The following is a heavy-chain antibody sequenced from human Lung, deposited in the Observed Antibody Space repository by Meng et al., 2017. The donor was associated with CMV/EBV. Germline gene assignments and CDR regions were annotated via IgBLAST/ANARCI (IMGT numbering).Heavy chain of an antibody. CDR1: VGSISSYY. V-gene: IGHV4-4*07. Sequence: QWQRQEAGPGLVKASETLSLTCTVSVGSISSYYWSWSRQSGGKGLEGIGLIYTSGSTNYSSSLKSRVTMSVDTCKNQFPLKLSSGTAADTAVYYCARGSRDEAFQHWGQGTLVTVSS. CDR2: IYTSGST. CDR3: ARGSRDEAFQH. J-gene: IGHJ1*01. D-gene: IGHD5-24*01.